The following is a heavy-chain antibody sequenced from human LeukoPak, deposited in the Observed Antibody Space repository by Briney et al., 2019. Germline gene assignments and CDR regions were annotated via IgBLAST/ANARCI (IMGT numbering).Heavy chain of an antibody. CDR3: ARGWCPHCHGMGD. V-gene: IGHV3-7*03. CDR1: GFTFSSYW. D-gene: IGHD2-8*02. Sequence: GGSLRLSCTASGFTFSSYWMTWVRQAPGKGLEGVANIQQDGSEKYYVDSVRGRFTISRDNAENLLCLQMDSLRAEDTAVYFCARGWCPHCHGMGDWGKGTTVTVSS. CDR2: IQQDGSEK. J-gene: IGHJ6*04.